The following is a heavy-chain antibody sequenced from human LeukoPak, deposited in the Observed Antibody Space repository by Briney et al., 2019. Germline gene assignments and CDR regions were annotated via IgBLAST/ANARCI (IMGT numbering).Heavy chain of an antibody. CDR2: INTNTGNP. CDR3: ARVTPYDFWSGYSNYYYYYMDV. Sequence: GASVKVSCKASGYTFTGYYIHWVRQAPGQGLEWMGWINTNTGNPTYAQGFTGRFVFSLDTSVSTAYLQISSLKAEDTAVYYCARVTPYDFWSGYSNYYYYYMDVWGKGTTVTVSS. CDR1: GYTFTGYY. J-gene: IGHJ6*03. V-gene: IGHV7-4-1*02. D-gene: IGHD3-3*01.